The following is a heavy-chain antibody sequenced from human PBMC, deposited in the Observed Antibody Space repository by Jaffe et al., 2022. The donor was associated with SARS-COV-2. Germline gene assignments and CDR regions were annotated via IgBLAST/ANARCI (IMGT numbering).Heavy chain of an antibody. V-gene: IGHV4-59*01. CDR1: GGSISSYY. Sequence: QVQLQESGPGLVKPSETLSLTCTVSGGSISSYYWSWIRQPPGKGLEWIGYIYYSGSTNYNPSLKSRVTISVDTSKNQFSLKLSSVTAADTAVYYCARDSGARWLPRAFDIWGQGTMVTVSS. CDR3: ARDSGARWLPRAFDI. J-gene: IGHJ3*02. CDR2: IYYSGST. D-gene: IGHD5-12*01.